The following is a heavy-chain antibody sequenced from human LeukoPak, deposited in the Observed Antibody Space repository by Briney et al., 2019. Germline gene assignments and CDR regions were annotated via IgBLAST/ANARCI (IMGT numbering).Heavy chain of an antibody. CDR3: ARGDYYYSGMDV. CDR2: IHTAGDT. D-gene: IGHD2-21*01. V-gene: IGHV3-13*01. CDR1: GFTISNYD. Sequence: GGSLRLSCAASGFTISNYDMHWVRRKPGKGLEWVSTIHTAGDTYYPDSVKGRFAISRENAKNSLSLQMNSLRAGDTAVYYCARGDYYYSGMDVWGQGTTVTVSS. J-gene: IGHJ6*02.